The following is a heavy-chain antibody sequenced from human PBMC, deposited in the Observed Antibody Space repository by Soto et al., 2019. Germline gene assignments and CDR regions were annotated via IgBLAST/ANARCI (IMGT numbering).Heavy chain of an antibody. D-gene: IGHD3-22*01. CDR2: IYYSGST. CDR1: GGSISSSSYY. Sequence: PSETLSLTCTVSGGSISSSSYYWGWVRQPPGKGLEWIGSIYYSGSTYYNPSLKSRVTISVDTSKNQFSLKLSSVTAADTAVYYCARTPLTMIVVVLAPYYFDYWGQGTLVTVSS. V-gene: IGHV4-39*01. CDR3: ARTPLTMIVVVLAPYYFDY. J-gene: IGHJ4*02.